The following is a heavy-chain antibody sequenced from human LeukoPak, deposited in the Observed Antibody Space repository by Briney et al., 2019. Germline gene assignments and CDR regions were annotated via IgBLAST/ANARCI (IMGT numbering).Heavy chain of an antibody. CDR2: ISSSGSTI. J-gene: IGHJ4*02. Sequence: GGSLRLSCAASGFSFSTYEMNWVRQAPGKGLEWVSYISSSGSTIYYADSVKGRFTISRDNAKNSLYLQMNSLRAEDTAVYYCAREARYCSSTSCSRVDYWGQGTLVTVSS. V-gene: IGHV3-48*03. D-gene: IGHD2-2*01. CDR3: AREARYCSSTSCSRVDY. CDR1: GFSFSTYE.